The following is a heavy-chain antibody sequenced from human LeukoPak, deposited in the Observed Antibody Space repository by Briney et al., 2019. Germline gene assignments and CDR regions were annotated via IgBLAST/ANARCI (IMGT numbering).Heavy chain of an antibody. V-gene: IGHV1-24*01. CDR1: VDTLTELS. CDR3: ATVAYTGSYFDY. D-gene: IGHD1-26*01. Sequence: ASVKGSSEVSVDTLTELSMHWGRQAPGKGVLWRGGFDPEDGETIYAQKSKSRVTMTDKTSTDTAYMELSSLRSEDTAVYSCATVAYTGSYFDYWGQGTLVTVSS. CDR2: FDPEDGET. J-gene: IGHJ4*02.